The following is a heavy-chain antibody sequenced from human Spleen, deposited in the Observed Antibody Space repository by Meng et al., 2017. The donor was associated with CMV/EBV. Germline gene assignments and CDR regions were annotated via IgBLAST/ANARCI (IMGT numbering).Heavy chain of an antibody. CDR3: ARLEYSHSAMVY. D-gene: IGHD2/OR15-2a*01. Sequence: GESLKISCAASGFTFSDYSMSWIRQAPGKGLEWLSYMSGSGSTIYYADSVKGRFTISRDNAKNSLYLQMNSLRAEDTAIYYCARLEYSHSAMVYWGRGTLVTVSS. CDR1: GFTFSDYS. J-gene: IGHJ4*02. V-gene: IGHV3-11*01. CDR2: MSGSGSTI.